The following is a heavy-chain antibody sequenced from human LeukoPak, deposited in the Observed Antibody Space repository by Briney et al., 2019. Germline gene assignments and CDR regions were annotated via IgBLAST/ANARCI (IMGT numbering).Heavy chain of an antibody. CDR2: ISSNGGST. CDR1: GFTFSSYA. J-gene: IGHJ3*02. Sequence: PGGSLRLSCAASGFTFSSYAMHWVRQAPGKGLEYVSAISSNGGSTYYANSVKGRFTISRDNSKNTLYLQMNSLRAEDTAVYYCAREDIVVVPAASDAFDIWGQGTMVTVSS. D-gene: IGHD2-2*01. V-gene: IGHV3-64*01. CDR3: AREDIVVVPAASDAFDI.